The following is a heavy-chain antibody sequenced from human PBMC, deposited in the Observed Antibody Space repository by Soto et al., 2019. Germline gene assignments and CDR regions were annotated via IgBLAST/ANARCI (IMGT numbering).Heavy chain of an antibody. Sequence: SVKVSCKTSGGTFSTYAIYWVRQAPGRGLEWMGAIIPLFGTADYAQKFQGRVTITADESTSTAYMELSSLRSEDTAVYYCARPKGSYSSGYYYFDYWGQGTLVTVSS. V-gene: IGHV1-69*13. CDR2: IIPLFGTA. D-gene: IGHD6-19*01. CDR3: ARPKGSYSSGYYYFDY. CDR1: GGTFSTYA. J-gene: IGHJ4*02.